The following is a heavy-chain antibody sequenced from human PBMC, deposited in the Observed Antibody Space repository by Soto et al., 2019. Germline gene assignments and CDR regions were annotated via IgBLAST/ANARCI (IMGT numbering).Heavy chain of an antibody. V-gene: IGHV3-13*01. CDR1: GFTFSSYD. CDR2: IGTAGDK. J-gene: IGHJ6*03. D-gene: IGHD2-2*01. Sequence: GGSLRLSCAASGFTFSSYDMHWVRQATGKGLEWVSAIGTAGDKYYPGSVKGRFTIVKENAKNSLYLQMNSLRAGDTAVYYCATARIAVAAATYYYDMDVWGKGTTVTVSS. CDR3: ATARIAVAAATYYYDMDV.